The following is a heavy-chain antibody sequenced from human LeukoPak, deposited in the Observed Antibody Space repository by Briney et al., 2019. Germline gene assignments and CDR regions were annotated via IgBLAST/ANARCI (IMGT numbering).Heavy chain of an antibody. CDR3: ARGQWFRAF. D-gene: IGHD3-10*01. Sequence: RPSETLSLTCTVSGGSINNYYWSWIRQPPGKGLEWIGNIYYSGSATYNPSLKSRVTISVDTSINQFSLKMNSVTAADTAVYYCARGQWFRAFWSRGTPVTVSS. J-gene: IGHJ4*02. CDR1: GGSINNYY. V-gene: IGHV4-59*12. CDR2: IYYSGSA.